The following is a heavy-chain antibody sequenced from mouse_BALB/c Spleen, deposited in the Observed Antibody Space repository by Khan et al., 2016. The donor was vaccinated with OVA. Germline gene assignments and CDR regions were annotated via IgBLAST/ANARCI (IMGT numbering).Heavy chain of an antibody. Sequence: VKQSCEASGYTFTSYWMNWVKQSPEQGLEWIGRIDPYDSETHYNQNFKDKAILTVDKSSSTAYMQLSSLTSEDSAVYYFARNPFAYWGQGTLFTVSA. V-gene: IGHV1-69*02. CDR3: ARNPFAY. J-gene: IGHJ3*01. CDR1: GYTFTSYW. CDR2: IDPYDSET.